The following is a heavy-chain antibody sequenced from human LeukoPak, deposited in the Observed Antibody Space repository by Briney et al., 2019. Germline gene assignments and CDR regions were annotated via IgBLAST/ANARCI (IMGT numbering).Heavy chain of an antibody. Sequence: PSETLSLTCAVSGGSISSGGYSWSWIRQPPGQGLEWIGYIYHSGSTYYNPSLKSRVTISVDRSKNQFSLKLSSVTAADTAVYYCARRSYDSSGYYALDYWGQGTLVTVSS. CDR1: GGSISSGGYS. D-gene: IGHD3-22*01. CDR2: IYHSGST. CDR3: ARRSYDSSGYYALDY. V-gene: IGHV4-30-2*01. J-gene: IGHJ4*02.